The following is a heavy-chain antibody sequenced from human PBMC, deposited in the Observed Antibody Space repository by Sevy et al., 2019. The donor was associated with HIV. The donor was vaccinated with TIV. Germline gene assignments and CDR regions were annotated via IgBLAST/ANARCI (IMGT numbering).Heavy chain of an antibody. J-gene: IGHJ4*02. CDR1: GYTFTGYY. D-gene: IGHD3-10*01. CDR2: INPNSGGT. Sequence: ASVKVSCKASGYTFTGYYMYWVRQAPGQGLEWMGWINPNSGGTNYAQKFQGRVPMTRDTSISTAYMELSRLRSDDTAVYYCARDALLRGGYLDYWGQGTLVTVSS. CDR3: ARDALLRGGYLDY. V-gene: IGHV1-2*02.